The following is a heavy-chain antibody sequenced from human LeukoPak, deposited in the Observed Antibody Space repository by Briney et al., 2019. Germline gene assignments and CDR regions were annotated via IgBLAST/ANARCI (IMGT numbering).Heavy chain of an antibody. CDR2: ISGSGDTT. CDR1: GFTFSSYA. CDR3: AGGVRGPTRGYIDY. V-gene: IGHV3-23*01. J-gene: IGHJ4*02. D-gene: IGHD5-18*01. Sequence: GGSLRLSCAASGFTFSSYAMTWVRQAPGKGLEWVSVISGSGDTTYYADSVKGRFTISRDNSRNTLYLQMNSLRAEDTAVYYCAGGVRGPTRGYIDYWGQGTLVTVSS.